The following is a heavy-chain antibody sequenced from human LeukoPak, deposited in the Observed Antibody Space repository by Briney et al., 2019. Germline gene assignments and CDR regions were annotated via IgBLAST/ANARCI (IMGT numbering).Heavy chain of an antibody. V-gene: IGHV3-9*01. CDR1: GFTFDDYA. J-gene: IGHJ4*02. D-gene: IGHD3-10*01. CDR3: AKDLGNYYGSGSSILDR. Sequence: AGGSLRLSCAASGFTFDDYAMHWVRQAPGKGLEWVSGISWKSGNIVYADSVKGRFTISRDNGKNSLYLQMNSLRAEDTALYYCAKDLGNYYGSGSSILDRWGQGTLVTVSS. CDR2: ISWKSGNI.